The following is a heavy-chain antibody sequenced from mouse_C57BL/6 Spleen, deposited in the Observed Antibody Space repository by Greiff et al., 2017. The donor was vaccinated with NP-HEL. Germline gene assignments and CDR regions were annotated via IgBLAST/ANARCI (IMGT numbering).Heavy chain of an antibody. CDR3: AIGVYYFDY. Sequence: QVQLKQPGAELVKPGASVKLSCKASGYTFTSYWMHWVKQRPGRGLEWIGRIDPNSGGTKYNEKLKSKGTMTVDKTCSTAYMLLSRLTSEDSAVYCSAIGVYYFDYWGQGTTLTVSS. J-gene: IGHJ2*01. V-gene: IGHV1-72*01. D-gene: IGHD3-3*01. CDR2: IDPNSGGT. CDR1: GYTFTSYW.